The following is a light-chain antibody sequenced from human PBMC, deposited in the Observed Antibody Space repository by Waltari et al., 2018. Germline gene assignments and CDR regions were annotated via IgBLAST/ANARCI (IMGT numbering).Light chain of an antibody. J-gene: IGLJ2*01. V-gene: IGLV2-14*03. Sequence: QSALTQPASVSGSPGQSIAISCTGTSSDVGAYDYVPWYPQHPGKAPKLIIFDVHYRPSGVSNRFSSSKSGNTASLTISGLQPEDEADYYCSSYLSTNTEVFGGGTKVTVL. CDR1: SSDVGAYDY. CDR2: DVH. CDR3: SSYLSTNTEV.